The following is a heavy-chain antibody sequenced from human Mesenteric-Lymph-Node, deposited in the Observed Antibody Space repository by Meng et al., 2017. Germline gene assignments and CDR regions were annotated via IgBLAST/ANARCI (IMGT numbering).Heavy chain of an antibody. V-gene: IGHV4-38-2*02. D-gene: IGHD1-26*01. CDR3: ARVYPWELLSVYPAFDI. CDR1: GYSISSGYY. Sequence: SETLSLTCTVSGYSISSGYYWGWIRQPPGKGLEWIGSIYHSGSTYYNPSLKSRVTISVDTSKNQFSLKLSSVTAADTAVYYCARVYPWELLSVYPAFDIWGQGTMVTVSS. CDR2: IYHSGST. J-gene: IGHJ3*02.